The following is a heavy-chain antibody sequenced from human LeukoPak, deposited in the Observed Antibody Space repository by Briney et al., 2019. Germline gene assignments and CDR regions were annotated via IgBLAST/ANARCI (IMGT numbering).Heavy chain of an antibody. CDR2: ISSSSSTI. CDR3: AREVVVVTAPHYFDY. Sequence: PGGSLRLSCAASGFTFSSYSMNWVRQAPGKGLEWVSYISSSSSTIYYADSVKGRFTISRDNDKNSLYLQMNSLRDEDTAVYYCAREVVVVTAPHYFDYWGQGTLVTVSS. CDR1: GFTFSSYS. V-gene: IGHV3-48*02. D-gene: IGHD2-21*02. J-gene: IGHJ4*02.